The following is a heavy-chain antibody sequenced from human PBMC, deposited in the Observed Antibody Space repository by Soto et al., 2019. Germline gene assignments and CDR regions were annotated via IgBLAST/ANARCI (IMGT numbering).Heavy chain of an antibody. CDR2: IYPGDHET. V-gene: IGHV5-51*01. J-gene: IGHJ4*02. CDR1: GYTFPNFW. D-gene: IGHD6-13*01. CDR3: ARSPRSSPYFDF. Sequence: GESLKISCQCSGYTFPNFWIGWARQLPGQGLEWMGIIYPGDHETRYSPSFLGKVTISAETSINTAYLQWSSLEASDSAFYFCARSPRSSPYFDFWGQGALVTVSS.